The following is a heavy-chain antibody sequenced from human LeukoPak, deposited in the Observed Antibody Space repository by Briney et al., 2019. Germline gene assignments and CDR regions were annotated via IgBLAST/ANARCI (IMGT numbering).Heavy chain of an antibody. V-gene: IGHV4-39*01. J-gene: IGHJ5*02. D-gene: IGHD2-2*01. Sequence: TSETLSLTCTVSGGSISSSSFYWGWIRQPPGKGLEWIGSIYYSGSTYYNPSLKSRVTISVDTSKNQFSLKLSSVTAADTAVYYCARLRRDCSSTSCPPSWFDPWGQGTLVTVSS. CDR1: GGSISSSSFY. CDR2: IYYSGST. CDR3: ARLRRDCSSTSCPPSWFDP.